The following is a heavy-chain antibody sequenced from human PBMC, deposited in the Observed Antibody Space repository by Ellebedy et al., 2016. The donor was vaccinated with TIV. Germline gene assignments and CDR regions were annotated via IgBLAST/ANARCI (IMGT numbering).Heavy chain of an antibody. CDR1: GYTFTVYY. CDR2: IKSSSGGT. V-gene: IGHV1-2*02. D-gene: IGHD3-22*01. Sequence: AASVKVSCKASGYTFTVYYMHWVRQAPGQGLEWMGWIKSSSGGTNYAQKFQGRVTMTRDTSINTAYMELSRLRSDDTAVYYCATTYYNEGSGYWGMDVWGQGTTVTVS. J-gene: IGHJ6*02. CDR3: ATTYYNEGSGYWGMDV.